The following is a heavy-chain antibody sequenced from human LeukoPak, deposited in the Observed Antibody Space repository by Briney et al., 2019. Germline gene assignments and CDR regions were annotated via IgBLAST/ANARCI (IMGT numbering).Heavy chain of an antibody. J-gene: IGHJ4*02. Sequence: ASVRVSCKASGYTFTRYAMHWVRQAPGQRLELMGWINAGNGNTKYSQKFQGRVTIARDTSANTAYMELSSLRSDDTAVYYCARGPPNWGYDYWGPGTLVTVSS. CDR3: ARGPPNWGYDY. V-gene: IGHV1-3*01. CDR2: INAGNGNT. D-gene: IGHD7-27*01. CDR1: GYTFTRYA.